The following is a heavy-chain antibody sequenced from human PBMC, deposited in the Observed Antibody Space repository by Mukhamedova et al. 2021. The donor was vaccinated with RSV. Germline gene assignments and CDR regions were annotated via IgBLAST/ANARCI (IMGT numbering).Heavy chain of an antibody. Sequence: YDGSNKYYADSVKGRFTISRDNSKNTLYLQMNSLRAEDTAVYYCARGHYGGKRGPNAFDIWGQGTMVTVSS. CDR2: YDGSNK. J-gene: IGHJ3*02. CDR3: ARGHYGGKRGPNAFDI. V-gene: IGHV3-30*01. D-gene: IGHD4-23*01.